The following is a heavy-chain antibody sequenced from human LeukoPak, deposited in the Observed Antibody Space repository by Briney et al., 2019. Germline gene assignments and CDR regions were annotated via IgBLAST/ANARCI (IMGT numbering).Heavy chain of an antibody. D-gene: IGHD6-13*01. V-gene: IGHV4-4*07. CDR1: GGSISSYY. Sequence: SETLSLTCTVSGGSISSYYWSWIRQPAGKGLEWIGRIYTSGSTNYNPSLKSRVTMSVDTYNNQFSLKLSCVPAADTDVYYCARGSIAAAGTQLWGQGTLVTVSS. J-gene: IGHJ1*01. CDR3: ARGSIAAAGTQL. CDR2: IYTSGST.